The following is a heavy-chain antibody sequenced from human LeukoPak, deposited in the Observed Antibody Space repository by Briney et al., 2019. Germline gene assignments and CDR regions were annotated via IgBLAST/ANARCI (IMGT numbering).Heavy chain of an antibody. Sequence: GGSLRLSCAASGFTFTRYSMNWVRQAPGKGLESVSSISGYSDYIFYADSVKGRFTISRDNAKNSLYLQMNSLRAEDTAVYYCARAFDPWGQGTLVTVSS. V-gene: IGHV3-21*01. CDR1: GFTFTRYS. J-gene: IGHJ5*02. CDR2: ISGYSDYI. CDR3: ARAFDP.